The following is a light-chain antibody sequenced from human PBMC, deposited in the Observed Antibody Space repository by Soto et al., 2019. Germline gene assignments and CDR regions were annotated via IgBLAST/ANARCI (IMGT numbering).Light chain of an antibody. V-gene: IGKV1-5*01. J-gene: IGKJ5*01. CDR1: QSISSY. CDR3: QQYQTYSP. CDR2: DAS. Sequence: HMTRWSPSPSTYLGERETKTCRASQSISSYLNWYQQKPGKAPNLLIYDASSLQSGVPSRFSGSGSGTEFTLTISSLQPDDFATYFCQQYQTYSPFGQGTRLEIK.